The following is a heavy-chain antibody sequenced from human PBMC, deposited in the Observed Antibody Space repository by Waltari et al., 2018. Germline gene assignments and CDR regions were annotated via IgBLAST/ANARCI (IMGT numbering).Heavy chain of an antibody. CDR1: GYSISIGYS. CDR3: ARQQPSSSWYGIDY. CDR2: IYHSGST. V-gene: IGHV4-38-2*01. D-gene: IGHD6-13*01. J-gene: IGHJ4*02. Sequence: QVQLQESGPGLVKPSETLSLTCAVSGYSISIGYSWGWIRQPPGKGLEWIGSIYHSGSTYYNPSLKSRVTISVDTSKNQFSLKLSSVTAADTAVYYCARQQPSSSWYGIDYWGQGTLVTVSS.